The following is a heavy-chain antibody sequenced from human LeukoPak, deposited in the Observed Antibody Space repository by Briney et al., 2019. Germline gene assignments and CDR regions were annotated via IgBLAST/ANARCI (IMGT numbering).Heavy chain of an antibody. V-gene: IGHV4-39*01. CDR2: VYYSGTT. CDR1: GGSVSSSSYY. CDR3: ARHSQYSYGLLYFLDF. J-gene: IGHJ4*02. Sequence: SETLSLTCTVSGGSVSSSSYYWGWIRQPPGKGLEWIGSVYYSGTTYYNPSLKSRVTISVDTSKNQFSLKLRSVTAADTAVYYCARHSQYSYGLLYFLDFWGPGTLVTVSS. D-gene: IGHD5-18*01.